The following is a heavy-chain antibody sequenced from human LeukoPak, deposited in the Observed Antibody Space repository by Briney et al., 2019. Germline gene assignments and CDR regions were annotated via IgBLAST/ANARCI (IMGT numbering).Heavy chain of an antibody. CDR2: NSGSGGSA. CDR3: ASYDSSGYPVFMDYFAY. D-gene: IGHD3-22*01. V-gene: IGHV3-23*01. CDR1: GFTFSSYA. Sequence: GGSLRLSCAASGFTFSSYAMSWVRQAPGKGLEWVSANSGSGGSAYYADSVKGRFTISRDNSKNTLYLQMNSLRAEDTAVYYCASYDSSGYPVFMDYFAYWGQGTLVTVSS. J-gene: IGHJ4*02.